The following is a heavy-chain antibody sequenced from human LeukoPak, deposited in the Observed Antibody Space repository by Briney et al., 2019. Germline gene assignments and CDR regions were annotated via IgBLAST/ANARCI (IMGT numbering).Heavy chain of an antibody. J-gene: IGHJ4*02. CDR1: GGSISSYY. Sequence: SETLSLTCTVSGGSISSYYWSWIRQPPGKGLEWIGYIYYSGSTNYNPSLKSRVTISVDTSKNQFSLKLSSVTAADTAVYYCARVGDYYDGYYHFDFWGQGILVTVSS. V-gene: IGHV4-59*12. CDR2: IYYSGST. D-gene: IGHD3-22*01. CDR3: ARVGDYYDGYYHFDF.